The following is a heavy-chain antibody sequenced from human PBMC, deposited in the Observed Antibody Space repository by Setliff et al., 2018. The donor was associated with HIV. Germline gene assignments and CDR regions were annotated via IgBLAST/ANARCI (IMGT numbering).Heavy chain of an antibody. CDR3: TYYEPGDYKPPFDY. D-gene: IGHD3-22*01. CDR1: GFTFSSYW. Sequence: PGGSLRLSCAASGFTFSSYWMSWVRQAPGKGLEWVANIKQDGSEKYYVDSVKGRFTISRDNSRNTLYLQMNNPRPEDTAIYYCTYYEPGDYKPPFDYWGQGKLVTVSS. V-gene: IGHV3-7*03. J-gene: IGHJ4*02. CDR2: IKQDGSEK.